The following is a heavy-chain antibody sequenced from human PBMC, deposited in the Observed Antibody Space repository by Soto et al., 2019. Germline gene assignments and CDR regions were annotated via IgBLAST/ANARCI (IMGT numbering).Heavy chain of an antibody. D-gene: IGHD1-26*01. CDR1: GFTFGDYA. J-gene: IGHJ4*02. CDR2: IRSKAYGGTT. V-gene: IGHV3-49*03. Sequence: GGSLRLSCTASGFTFGDYAMSWFRQAPGKGLEWVGFIRSKAYGGTTEYAASVKGRFTISRDDSKSIAYLQMNSLRAEDTGVYYCVRDDFGLGLDYWGLGTLVTVSS. CDR3: VRDDFGLGLDY.